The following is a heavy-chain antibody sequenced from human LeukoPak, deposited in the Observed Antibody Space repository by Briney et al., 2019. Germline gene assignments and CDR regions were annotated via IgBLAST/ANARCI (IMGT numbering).Heavy chain of an antibody. J-gene: IGHJ4*02. CDR3: ARDRGTRNDDGFDY. V-gene: IGHV4-34*01. CDR1: GFTFSNYG. Sequence: GSLRLSCAVSGFTFSNYGMSWVRQAPGKGLEWIGEINHSGSTNYNPSLKSRVTISVDTSKNQFSLKLSSVTAADTAVYYCARDRGTRNDDGFDYWGQGTLVTVSS. CDR2: INHSGST. D-gene: IGHD1-1*01.